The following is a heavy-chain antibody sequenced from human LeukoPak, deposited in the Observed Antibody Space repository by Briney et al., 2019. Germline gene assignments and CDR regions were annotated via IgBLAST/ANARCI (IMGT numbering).Heavy chain of an antibody. CDR1: GGSFSGYF. CDR3: AGGPSGYCPTTTCSF. CDR2: ISHVGTT. V-gene: IGHV4-34*01. D-gene: IGHD2-2*01. Sequence: NASETPSLTCTVHGGSFSGYFWSWIRQAPGKGLEWIGEISHVGTTNFNPSLQSRVTLSVDTSKRQFSLNLTSVTVADTAVYYCAGGPSGYCPTTTCSFWGEGTSVTVSS. J-gene: IGHJ6*04.